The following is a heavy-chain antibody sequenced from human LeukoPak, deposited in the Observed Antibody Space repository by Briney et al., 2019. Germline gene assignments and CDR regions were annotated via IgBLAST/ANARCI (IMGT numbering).Heavy chain of an antibody. D-gene: IGHD2-2*01. J-gene: IGHJ4*02. V-gene: IGHV1-18*01. Sequence: GASVKVSCKASGYTFTSYGISWVRQAPGQGLEWMGWISAYNGDTNYAQKLQGRVTMTTDTSTSTAYMELRSLRSDDTAVYYCARDVVVVPAANRMAWFDYWGQGTLVTVSS. CDR1: GYTFTSYG. CDR3: ARDVVVVPAANRMAWFDY. CDR2: ISAYNGDT.